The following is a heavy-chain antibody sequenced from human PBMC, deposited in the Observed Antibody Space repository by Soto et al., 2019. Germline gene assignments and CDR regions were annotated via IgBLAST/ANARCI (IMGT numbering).Heavy chain of an antibody. V-gene: IGHV3-7*01. J-gene: IGHJ4*02. D-gene: IGHD3-16*01. CDR1: GFNLMSYW. Sequence: GPLRLSGAVSGFNLMSYWMSWVRQAPGKGLEWVASVKEDGSELYYLHSVRGRFSISRDSAGNALHLTMNYLSAEDTGVYFCARDIGFDYVNWGQGIPVTVSS. CDR2: VKEDGSEL. CDR3: ARDIGFDYVN.